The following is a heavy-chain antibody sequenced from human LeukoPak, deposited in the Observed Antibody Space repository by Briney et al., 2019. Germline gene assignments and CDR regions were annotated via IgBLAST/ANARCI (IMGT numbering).Heavy chain of an antibody. CDR1: GYSFTSYW. Sequence: GESLKISCKGSGYSFTSYWIGWVRQMPGKGLEWMGIIYPGDSDTRYSPSFQGQVTISADKSISTAYLQWSSLKASDTAMYYCARSYYGSGSYFRFDPWGQGTLVTVSS. V-gene: IGHV5-51*01. J-gene: IGHJ5*02. CDR3: ARSYYGSGSYFRFDP. CDR2: IYPGDSDT. D-gene: IGHD3-10*01.